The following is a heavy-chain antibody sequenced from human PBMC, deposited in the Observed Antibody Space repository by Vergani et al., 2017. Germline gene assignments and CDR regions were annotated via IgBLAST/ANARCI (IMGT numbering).Heavy chain of an antibody. V-gene: IGHV4-31*03. CDR2: IYYSGST. Sequence: QVQLQESGPGLVKPSQTLSLTCTVSGGSISSGGYYWSWIRQHPGKGLEWIGYIYYSGSTYYNPSLKSRVTISVDTSKNQFSLKLSSVTAADTAVYYCARDKGGYCSSTTCYSPGWFDPWGQGTLVTVSS. J-gene: IGHJ5*02. D-gene: IGHD2-2*02. CDR3: ARDKGGYCSSTTCYSPGWFDP. CDR1: GGSISSGGYY.